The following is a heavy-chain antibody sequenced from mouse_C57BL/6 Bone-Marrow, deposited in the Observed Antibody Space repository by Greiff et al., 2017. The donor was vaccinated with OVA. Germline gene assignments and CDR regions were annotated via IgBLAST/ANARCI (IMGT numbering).Heavy chain of an antibody. D-gene: IGHD1-1*01. Sequence: EVKLVESGGGLVQPGGSLKLSCAASGIDFSRYWMSWVRRAPGKGLEWIGEINPDSSTINYAPSLKDKFIISRDNAKNTLYLQMSKVRSEDTALYYCARPSYYGSSSYAMDYWGQGTSVTVSS. J-gene: IGHJ4*01. V-gene: IGHV4-1*01. CDR3: ARPSYYGSSSYAMDY. CDR1: GIDFSRYW. CDR2: INPDSSTI.